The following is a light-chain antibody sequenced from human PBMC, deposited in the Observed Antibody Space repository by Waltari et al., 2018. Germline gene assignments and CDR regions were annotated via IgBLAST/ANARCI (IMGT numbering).Light chain of an antibody. CDR1: SSDIGGYNH. V-gene: IGLV2-14*03. Sequence: QSALTQPDSVSGSPGQWITISCTGTSSDIGGYNHVSWYQQHPGNAPKLMIYDFNKRPSGVSHRFSGSQSGNAASLTLSGLQSEDEADYYCCSYASSSLWVFGTGTKVTVL. CDR3: CSYASSSLWV. J-gene: IGLJ1*01. CDR2: DFN.